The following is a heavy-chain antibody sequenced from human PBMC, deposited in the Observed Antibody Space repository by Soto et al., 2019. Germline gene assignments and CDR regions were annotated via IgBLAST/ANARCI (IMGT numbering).Heavy chain of an antibody. CDR3: ARASCISTSCYAWELGFDY. J-gene: IGHJ4*02. V-gene: IGHV4-59*01. Sequence: QVQLRESGPGLVKPSETLSLTCTVSGGSISSYYWSWIRQPPGKGLEWIGYIYYSGRTNYNPSLKSRVTISVDTSKNQVSLKLSSVTAADTAVYYCARASCISTSCYAWELGFDYWGQGTLVTVSS. CDR2: IYYSGRT. D-gene: IGHD2-2*01. CDR1: GGSISSYY.